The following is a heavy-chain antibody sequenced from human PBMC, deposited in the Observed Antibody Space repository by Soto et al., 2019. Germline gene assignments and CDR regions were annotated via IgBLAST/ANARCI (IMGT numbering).Heavy chain of an antibody. J-gene: IGHJ5*02. CDR3: AREVPRSLDP. CDR1: GFTFSSYS. V-gene: IGHV3-48*01. CDR2: ISSSSSTI. Sequence: PGGSLRLSCAASGFTFSSYSMNWVRQAPGKGLEWVSYISSSSSTIYYADSVKGRFTISRDNAKNSLYLQMNSLRAEDTAVYYCAREVPRSLDPWGQGTLVTVSS.